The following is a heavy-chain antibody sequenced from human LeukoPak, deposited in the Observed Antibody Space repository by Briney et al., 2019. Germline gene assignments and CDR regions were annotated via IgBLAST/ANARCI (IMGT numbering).Heavy chain of an antibody. D-gene: IGHD4-11*01. CDR2: IYPGDSDT. J-gene: IGHJ1*01. CDR1: EYSFTYYW. V-gene: IGHV5-51*01. CDR3: ARSTDYSNRYLQY. Sequence: GESLKISRKGSEYSFTYYWIGWVRQSPGKGLEWMGMIYPGDSDTRYRLSFQGQVTIPDDKSISTTYLQWSSLQPSNTALYYCARSTDYSNRYLQYWGQGTLVTVSS.